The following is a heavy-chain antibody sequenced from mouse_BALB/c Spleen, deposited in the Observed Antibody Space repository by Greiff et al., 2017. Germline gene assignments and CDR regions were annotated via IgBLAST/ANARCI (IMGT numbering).Heavy chain of an antibody. CDR2: INPSTGYT. CDR1: GYTFTSYW. CDR3: AREGTDYYAMDY. Sequence: QVQLQQSGAELAKPGASVKMSCKASGYTFTSYWMHWVKQRPGQGLEWIGYINPSTGYTEYNQKFKDKATLTADKSSSTAYMQLSSLTSEDSAVYYCAREGTDYYAMDYWGQGTSVTVSS. V-gene: IGHV1-7*01. D-gene: IGHD3-3*01. J-gene: IGHJ4*01.